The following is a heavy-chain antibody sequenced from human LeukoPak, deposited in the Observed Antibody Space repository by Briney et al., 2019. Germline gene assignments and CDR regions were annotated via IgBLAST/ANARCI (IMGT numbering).Heavy chain of an antibody. D-gene: IGHD5-18*01. Sequence: GGSLRHSCAASGFTFSSYGMHWVRQAPGKGLEWVAVISYDGSNKYYADSVKGRFTISRDNSKNTLYLQMNSLRAEDTAVYYCANGGYSYGFWFDRWGQGTLVTVSS. J-gene: IGHJ5*02. V-gene: IGHV3-30*18. CDR3: ANGGYSYGFWFDR. CDR1: GFTFSSYG. CDR2: ISYDGSNK.